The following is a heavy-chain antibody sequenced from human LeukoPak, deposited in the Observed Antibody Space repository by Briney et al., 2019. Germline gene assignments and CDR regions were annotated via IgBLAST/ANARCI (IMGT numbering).Heavy chain of an antibody. D-gene: IGHD2-2*01. V-gene: IGHV3-7*01. Sequence: GGSLRLSCAASGFTFSSYSMNWVRQAPGKGLEWVANIKQDGSEKYYVDSVKGRFTISRDNAKNSLYLQMNSLRAEDTAVYYCARMGYCSSTSCPPLTRMDVWGQGTTVTVSS. J-gene: IGHJ6*02. CDR1: GFTFSSYS. CDR2: IKQDGSEK. CDR3: ARMGYCSSTSCPPLTRMDV.